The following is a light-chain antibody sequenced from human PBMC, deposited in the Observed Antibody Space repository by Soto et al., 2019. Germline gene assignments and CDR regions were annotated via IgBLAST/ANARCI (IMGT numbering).Light chain of an antibody. CDR3: VQHKSYPWT. CDR1: QGISSY. J-gene: IGKJ1*01. Sequence: DIQLTQSPSFLSASVGERVTITCRASQGISSYLAWYQQKPGKAPKLLIYAASTLQSGVPSRFSGSGSGTEFTLTISSLQPEDFATYYCVQHKSYPWTFGQGTTVDIK. V-gene: IGKV1-9*01. CDR2: AAS.